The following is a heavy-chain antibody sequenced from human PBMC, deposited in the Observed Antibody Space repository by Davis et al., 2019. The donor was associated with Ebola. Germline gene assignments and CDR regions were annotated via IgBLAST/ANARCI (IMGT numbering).Heavy chain of an antibody. CDR2: ISGSGGST. CDR1: GFTFSSYA. CDR3: AKDSITMTFDY. V-gene: IGHV3-23*01. J-gene: IGHJ4*02. Sequence: GESLKISCPASGFTFSSYAMSWVRQAPGKGLEWVSAISGSGGSTYYADSVKGRFTISRDNSKNTLYLQMNSLRAEDTAVYYCAKDSITMTFDYWGQGTLVTVSS. D-gene: IGHD3-22*01.